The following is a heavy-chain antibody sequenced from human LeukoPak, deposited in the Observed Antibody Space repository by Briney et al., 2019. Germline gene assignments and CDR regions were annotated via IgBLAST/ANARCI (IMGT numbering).Heavy chain of an antibody. J-gene: IGHJ3*02. Sequence: GGSLRLSCAASGFTFSSYGMHWGRHAPGKGLEWGAVIWYDGSNKYYADSPKGRFTISRDNSKNTLYLQMNSLRAADTAVYYCARIKEIVVGSHGAFYIWGKGTMVTVSS. CDR2: IWYDGSNK. V-gene: IGHV3-33*01. CDR1: GFTFSSYG. CDR3: ARIKEIVVGSHGAFYI. D-gene: IGHD3-22*01.